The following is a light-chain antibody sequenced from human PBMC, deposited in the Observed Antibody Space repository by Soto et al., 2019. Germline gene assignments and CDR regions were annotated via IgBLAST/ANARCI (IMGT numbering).Light chain of an antibody. CDR3: QQYDSYWT. V-gene: IGKV1-5*03. J-gene: IGKJ1*01. CDR2: RAS. Sequence: IKLTHSPSTVSATVGDRVTITCRASQSISRWLAWYQQKPGTAPKLVIYRASSLESGVPSRFSGSGFGTEFNLTISSLQPDDFATYYCQQYDSYWTFGQGTKLDIK. CDR1: QSISRW.